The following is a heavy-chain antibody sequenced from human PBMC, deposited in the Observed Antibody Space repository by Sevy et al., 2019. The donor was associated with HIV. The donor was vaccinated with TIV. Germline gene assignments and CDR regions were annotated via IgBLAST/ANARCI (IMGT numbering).Heavy chain of an antibody. CDR1: EFMFSTYA. CDR3: ARDTGYSTDWYPSDY. J-gene: IGHJ4*02. CDR2: ISYDGSSH. V-gene: IGHV3-30-3*01. D-gene: IGHD6-19*01. Sequence: GGALRLSCAASEFMFSTYAMHWVRQAPGKGLEWVAVISYDGSSHYYADSVKVRFTISRDNSKNTLFLQMNSLRLEDTAFYYCARDTGYSTDWYPSDYWGQGTLVTVSS.